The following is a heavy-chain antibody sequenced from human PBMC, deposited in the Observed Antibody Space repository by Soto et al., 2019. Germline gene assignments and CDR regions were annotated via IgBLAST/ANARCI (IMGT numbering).Heavy chain of an antibody. CDR3: ASGGLGSGYYGFDY. Sequence: PSETLSLTCAVSGGSISSGGYSWSWIRQPPGKGLEWIGYIYHSGSTYYNPSLKSRVTISVDRSKNQFSLKLSSVTAADTAVYYCASGGLGSGYYGFDYWGQGTLVTVSS. D-gene: IGHD3-3*01. V-gene: IGHV4-30-2*01. CDR1: GGSISSGGYS. CDR2: IYHSGST. J-gene: IGHJ4*02.